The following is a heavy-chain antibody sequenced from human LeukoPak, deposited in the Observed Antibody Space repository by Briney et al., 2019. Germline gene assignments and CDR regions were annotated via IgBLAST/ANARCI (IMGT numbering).Heavy chain of an antibody. J-gene: IGHJ4*02. V-gene: IGHV3-33*01. Sequence: GGSLRLSCEAPGFTFSSYGMHWVRQAPGKGLEWVAVVWNDGTKKYYADSVKGRFTISRDKSKNTLYLQMSSLRAEDTAMYYCARISLSGWVNDHWGQGTLVTVSS. CDR2: VWNDGTKK. CDR3: ARISLSGWVNDH. D-gene: IGHD6-19*01. CDR1: GFTFSSYG.